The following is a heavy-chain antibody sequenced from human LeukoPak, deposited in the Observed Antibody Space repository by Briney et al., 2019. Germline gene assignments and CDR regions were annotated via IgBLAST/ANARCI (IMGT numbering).Heavy chain of an antibody. CDR1: GFTFSTYA. CDR2: ISYDGSNK. D-gene: IGHD2/OR15-2a*01. V-gene: IGHV3-30*04. J-gene: IGHJ4*02. CDR3: AREEYYFDY. Sequence: GRSLRLSCAASGFTFSTYAMHWVRQAPGRELAWVAVISYDGSNKYYADSVKGRFTISRDNSKNTLYLQMNSLRAEDTAVYYCAREEYYFDYWGQGTLVTVSS.